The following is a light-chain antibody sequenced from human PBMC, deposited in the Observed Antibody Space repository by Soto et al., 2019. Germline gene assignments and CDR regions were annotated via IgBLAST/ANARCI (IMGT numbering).Light chain of an antibody. Sequence: DIQVTQSPSSVSASVGGRVTITCRASQTISSWLAWYQQKPGKAPKLLIYKASTLKSGVPSRFSGSGSGTEFTLTISSLQPDDFATYYCQQYNSYWTFGQGTKVDI. J-gene: IGKJ1*01. V-gene: IGKV1-5*03. CDR1: QTISSW. CDR3: QQYNSYWT. CDR2: KAS.